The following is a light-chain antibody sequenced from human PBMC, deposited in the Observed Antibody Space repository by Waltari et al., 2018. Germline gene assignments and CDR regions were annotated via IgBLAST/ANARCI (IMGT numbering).Light chain of an antibody. CDR3: QNHERLPAV. CDR1: HMIGRY. CDR2: GAS. V-gene: IGKV3-20*01. J-gene: IGKJ1*01. Sequence: EIVLTQSPGTLSLSTGERAPLSCRAVHMIGRYLIWYQQKPGQSPRLLIYGASTRAAGIPDRFSGSGSGTDFSLTISRLEPEDFAVYYCQNHERLPAVFGRGTKVEIK.